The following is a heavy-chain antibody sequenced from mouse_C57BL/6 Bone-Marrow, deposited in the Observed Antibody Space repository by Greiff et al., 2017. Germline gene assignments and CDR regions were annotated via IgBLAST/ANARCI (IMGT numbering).Heavy chain of an antibody. CDR3: SRHPHRWYYWYFDV. CDR1: GYTFTEYT. CDR2: FYPGGGSI. V-gene: IGHV1-62-2*01. D-gene: IGHD1-1*02. Sequence: QVHVKQSGAELVKPGASVKLSCKASGYTFTEYTIHWVKQRSGQGLEWIGWFYPGGGSIKYNEKFKDKATLTADKSSSTVYMELSRLTSEDSAVYFGSRHPHRWYYWYFDVWGTGTTVTVSS. J-gene: IGHJ1*03.